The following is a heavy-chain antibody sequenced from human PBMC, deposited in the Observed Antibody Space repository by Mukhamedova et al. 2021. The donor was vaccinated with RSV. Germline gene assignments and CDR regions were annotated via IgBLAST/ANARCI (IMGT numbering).Heavy chain of an antibody. V-gene: IGHV3-23*01. Sequence: FTISRDNSKNTLYLQINSLRAEDSALYYCAKDSMATISYFDYWGQGTLVTVSS. J-gene: IGHJ4*02. CDR3: AKDSMATISYFDY. D-gene: IGHD5-24*01.